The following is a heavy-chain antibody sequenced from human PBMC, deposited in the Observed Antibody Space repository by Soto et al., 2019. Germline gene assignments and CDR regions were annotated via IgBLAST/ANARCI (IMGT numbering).Heavy chain of an antibody. Sequence: ASVKVSCKASGFTFTSSAVQWVRQARGQRLEWIGWIVVGSGNTNYAQKFQERVTITRDMSTSTAYMELSSLRSEDTAVYYCAADARGSGSRTPAAFDIWGQGTMVTVSS. V-gene: IGHV1-58*01. J-gene: IGHJ3*02. CDR1: GFTFTSSA. CDR2: IVVGSGNT. CDR3: AADARGSGSRTPAAFDI. D-gene: IGHD1-26*01.